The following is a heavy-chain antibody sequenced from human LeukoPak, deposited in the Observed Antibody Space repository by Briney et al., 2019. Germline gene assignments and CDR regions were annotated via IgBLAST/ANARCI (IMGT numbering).Heavy chain of an antibody. CDR3: ARDRAGLPFDP. V-gene: IGHV3-30-3*01. J-gene: IGHJ5*02. CDR2: ISYDGSNK. CDR1: GFTFSSYA. Sequence: PGRSLRLSCAASGFTFSSYAMHWVRQAPGKGLEWVAVISYDGSNKYYADSVKGRFTISRDNSKNTLYLRMNSLRAEDTAVYYCARDRAGLPFDPWGQGTLVTVSS. D-gene: IGHD5-12*01.